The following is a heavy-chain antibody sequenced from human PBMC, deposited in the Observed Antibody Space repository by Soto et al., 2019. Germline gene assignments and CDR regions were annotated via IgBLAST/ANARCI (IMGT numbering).Heavy chain of an antibody. D-gene: IGHD3-10*01. CDR3: ARAPSDHITMVRGVITDRGSDY. J-gene: IGHJ4*02. V-gene: IGHV4-34*01. Sequence: SETLSLTCAVYGGSFSGYYWSWIRQPPGKGLEWIGEINHSGSTNYNPSLKSRVTISVDTSKNQFSLKLSSVTAADTAVYYCARAPSDHITMVRGVITDRGSDYWGQGTLVTVSS. CDR1: GGSFSGYY. CDR2: INHSGST.